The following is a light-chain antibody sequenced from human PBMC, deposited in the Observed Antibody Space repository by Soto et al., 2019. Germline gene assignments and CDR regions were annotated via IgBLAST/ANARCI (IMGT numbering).Light chain of an antibody. V-gene: IGKV1-5*01. J-gene: IGKJ1*01. Sequence: DIQMTQSPSTLSASVGDRVTITCRASQSISSWLAWYQQKPGKVPKLLIYDASTLISGVPSRFSGTGSGTEFTLSIASLQPDDFATYYCLHYYTYPLTFGQGTKVDIK. CDR1: QSISSW. CDR2: DAS. CDR3: LHYYTYPLT.